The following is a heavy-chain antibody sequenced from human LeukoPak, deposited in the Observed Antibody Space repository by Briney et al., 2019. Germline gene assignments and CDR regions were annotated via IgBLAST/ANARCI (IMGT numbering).Heavy chain of an antibody. Sequence: SVKVSCEASGGTFSSYAISWVRQAPGQGLEWMGGIIPIFGTANYAQKFQGRVTITADESTSTAYMELSSLRSEDTAVYYCARDKEDILTGYQGYYYYGMDVWGKGPTVTVSS. J-gene: IGHJ6*04. CDR1: GGTFSSYA. V-gene: IGHV1-69*13. D-gene: IGHD3-9*01. CDR3: ARDKEDILTGYQGYYYYGMDV. CDR2: IIPIFGTA.